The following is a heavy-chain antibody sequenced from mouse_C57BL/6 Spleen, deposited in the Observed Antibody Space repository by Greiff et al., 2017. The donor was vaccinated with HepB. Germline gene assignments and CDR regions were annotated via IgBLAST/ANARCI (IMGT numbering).Heavy chain of an antibody. V-gene: IGHV5-9-1*02. CDR2: ISSGGDYI. Sequence: EVKLVESGEGLVKPGGSLKLSCAASGFTFSSYSMSWVRQTPEKRLEWVAYISSGGDYIYYADTVKGGFTISRDNARNTLYLQMSSLKSEDTAMYYCTRDRSNLAWFAYWGQGTLVTVSA. CDR3: TRDRSNLAWFAY. D-gene: IGHD2-5*01. J-gene: IGHJ3*01. CDR1: GFTFSSYS.